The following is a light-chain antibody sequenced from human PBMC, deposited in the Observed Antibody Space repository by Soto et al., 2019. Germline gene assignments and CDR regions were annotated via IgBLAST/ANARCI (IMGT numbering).Light chain of an antibody. V-gene: IGKV3-20*01. J-gene: IGKJ1*01. Sequence: ETVLTQSPDTLSLSPGERATLSCRASQSVSSSYLAWYQQKPGQAPRLLIYGASSRATGIPDRFSGSGSGTDCTLTISRLEPEEFAVYYCQQYGNSARTFGQGAKVEI. CDR2: GAS. CDR1: QSVSSSY. CDR3: QQYGNSART.